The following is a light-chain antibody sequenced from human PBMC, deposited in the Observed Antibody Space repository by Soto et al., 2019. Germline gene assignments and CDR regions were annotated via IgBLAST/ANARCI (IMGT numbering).Light chain of an antibody. CDR2: WAS. Sequence: DIVMTQSPDSLAVSLGERATINCKSSQSVLYSSNNKNYLAWYQQKPGQPPKLLIYWASTRESGVPDRFSGSGSGTDFTLAISSLQAEDVAGYYCQQYYSTPPWTFGQGTKV. CDR1: QSVLYSSNNKNY. V-gene: IGKV4-1*01. J-gene: IGKJ1*01. CDR3: QQYYSTPPWT.